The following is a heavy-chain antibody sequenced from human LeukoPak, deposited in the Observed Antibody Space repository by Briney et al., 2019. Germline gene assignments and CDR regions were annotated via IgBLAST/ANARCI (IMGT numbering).Heavy chain of an antibody. CDR1: GFTFSSYA. Sequence: SGGSLRLSCAASGFTFSSYAMSWVRQTPGKGLEWVSAISGSGGSTYYADSVKGRFTISRDNSKNTLYLQMNSLRADDTAVYYCASEGYSSGWYYFDYWGQGTLVTVSS. D-gene: IGHD6-19*01. CDR2: ISGSGGST. J-gene: IGHJ4*02. CDR3: ASEGYSSGWYYFDY. V-gene: IGHV3-23*01.